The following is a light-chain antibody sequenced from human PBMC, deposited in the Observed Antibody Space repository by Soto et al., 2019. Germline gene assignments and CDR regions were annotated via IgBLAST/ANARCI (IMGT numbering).Light chain of an antibody. CDR3: LQYGSSPRYT. CDR2: EAS. V-gene: IGKV3-20*01. CDR1: QSVGSTY. J-gene: IGKJ2*01. Sequence: EILLTQSPGTLSLSPGERATLSCRTSQSVGSTYLAWYQQKPDQAPRLLIFEASRRATGIPDRFSGSGSGTDFTLTISRLEPEDVAVYYCLQYGSSPRYTFGQGTKLQI.